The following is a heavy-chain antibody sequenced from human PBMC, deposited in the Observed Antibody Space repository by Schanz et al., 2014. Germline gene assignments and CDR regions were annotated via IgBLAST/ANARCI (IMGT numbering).Heavy chain of an antibody. J-gene: IGHJ3*01. V-gene: IGHV3-30*04. CDR1: GFTFSAHA. CDR2: ISDDGSRR. Sequence: VHLVESGGGLVQPGGSLRLSCAASGFTFSAHAMSWVRQAPGKGLEWVAVISDDGSRRHYADFVTGRFTISRDNSKNTLYLQMNSLRAEDTAVYYCVRDAGRDGYNLAFDVWGQGTLVTVSS. CDR3: VRDAGRDGYNLAFDV. D-gene: IGHD1-1*01.